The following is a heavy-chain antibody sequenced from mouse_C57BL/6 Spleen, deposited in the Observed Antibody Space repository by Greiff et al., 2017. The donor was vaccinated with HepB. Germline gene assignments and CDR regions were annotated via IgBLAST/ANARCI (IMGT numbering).Heavy chain of an antibody. J-gene: IGHJ1*03. Sequence: EVMLVESGGGLVKPGGSLKLSCAASGFTFRDYGMHWVRQAPEKGLEWVAYISSGSSTIYYADTVKGRFTISRDNAKNTLFLQMTSLRSEYTAMYYCARDYGSSYWYFDVWGTGTTVTVSS. CDR1: GFTFRDYG. CDR3: ARDYGSSYWYFDV. V-gene: IGHV5-17*01. CDR2: ISSGSSTI. D-gene: IGHD1-1*01.